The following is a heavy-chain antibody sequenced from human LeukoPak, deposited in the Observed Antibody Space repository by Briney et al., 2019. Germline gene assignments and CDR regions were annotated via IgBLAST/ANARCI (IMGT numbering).Heavy chain of an antibody. Sequence: GGFLRLSCAASGFTVSSNYMTWVRQAPGKGLEWVSVIYSGGSTYYADSVKGRFTISRDNSKNTLSLQMNSLRAEDTAVYYCARNSGYDLPFDYWGQGTLVTVSS. CDR3: ARNSGYDLPFDY. V-gene: IGHV3-53*01. D-gene: IGHD5-12*01. J-gene: IGHJ4*02. CDR1: GFTVSSNY. CDR2: IYSGGST.